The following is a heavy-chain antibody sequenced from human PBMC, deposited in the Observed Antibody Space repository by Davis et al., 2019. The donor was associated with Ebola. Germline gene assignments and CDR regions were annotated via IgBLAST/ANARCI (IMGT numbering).Heavy chain of an antibody. J-gene: IGHJ6*04. V-gene: IGHV1-18*04. Sequence: ASVKVSCKASGYTFTSYGISWVRQAPGQGLEWMGWISAYNGDTNYAQKFQGRVTLTIDTSTSTASMGLRSLRSDDTAVYYCARERASRFLEWLARDENYYYYYGMEVWGKGTTVTVSS. D-gene: IGHD3-3*01. CDR2: ISAYNGDT. CDR3: ARERASRFLEWLARDENYYYYYGMEV. CDR1: GYTFTSYG.